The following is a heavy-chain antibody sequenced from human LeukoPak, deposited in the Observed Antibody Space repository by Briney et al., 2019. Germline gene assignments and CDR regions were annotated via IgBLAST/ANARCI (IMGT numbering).Heavy chain of an antibody. J-gene: IGHJ4*02. V-gene: IGHV3-20*04. CDR1: GFTFADYG. Sequence: RPGGSLRLSCAASGFTFADYGMSWVRQAPGKGLEWVFGINWNGGSSGYADSVKGRFTITRDNAKNSLYLQMNSLRAEDTALYYCARTLSYDSSGYYSTPIDYWGQGTLVTVSS. CDR2: INWNGGSS. CDR3: ARTLSYDSSGYYSTPIDY. D-gene: IGHD3-22*01.